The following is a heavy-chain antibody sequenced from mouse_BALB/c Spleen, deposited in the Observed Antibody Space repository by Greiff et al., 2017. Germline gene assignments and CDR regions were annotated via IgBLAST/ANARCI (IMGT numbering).Heavy chain of an antibody. J-gene: IGHJ4*01. CDR3: ARDMGAYYRYDVRDGAMDY. D-gene: IGHD2-14*01. CDR2: IRNKANGYTT. Sequence: EVKVVESGGGLVQPGGSLRLSCATSGFTFTDYYMSWVRQPPGKALEWLGFIRNKANGYTTEYSASVKGRFTISRDNYQSILYLQMNTLRAEDSATYYCARDMGAYYRYDVRDGAMDYWGQGTSVTVSS. CDR1: GFTFTDYY. V-gene: IGHV7-3*02.